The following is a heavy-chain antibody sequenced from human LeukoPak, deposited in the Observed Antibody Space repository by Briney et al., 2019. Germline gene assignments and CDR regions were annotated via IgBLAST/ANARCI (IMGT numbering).Heavy chain of an antibody. CDR2: ISGSGGST. CDR3: AKVKPMTIFGVVISPQFDY. Sequence: GGSLRLSCAASGFTFSSYAMSWVRQAPGKGLEWVSAISGSGGSTYYADSVKGRFTISRDNSKNTLYLQMNSMRAEDTAVYYCAKVKPMTIFGVVISPQFDYWGQGTLVTVSS. J-gene: IGHJ4*02. V-gene: IGHV3-23*01. D-gene: IGHD3-3*01. CDR1: GFTFSSYA.